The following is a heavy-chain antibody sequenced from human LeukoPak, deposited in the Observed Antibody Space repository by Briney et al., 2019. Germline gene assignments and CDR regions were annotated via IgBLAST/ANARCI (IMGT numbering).Heavy chain of an antibody. CDR2: INPNSNGLN. J-gene: IGHJ4*02. CDR3: ARAYDYVWGSYRYMYYFDY. Sequence: ASVKVSCKASGYSLSDHYMHWVRQAPGQGLEWMGWINPNSNGLNNYAHKFQGRVTMTSDTSISTASMELSGLISDDTAVYFCARAYDYVWGSYRYMYYFDYWGQGTLVTVSS. V-gene: IGHV1-2*07. CDR1: GYSLSDHY. D-gene: IGHD3-16*02.